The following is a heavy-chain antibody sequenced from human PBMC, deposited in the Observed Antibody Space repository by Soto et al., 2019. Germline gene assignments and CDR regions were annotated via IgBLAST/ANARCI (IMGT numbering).Heavy chain of an antibody. CDR2: IYYSGST. CDR1: GGSISSGGYY. J-gene: IGHJ6*03. CDR3: ARLYLNYYYYYMDV. Sequence: SETLSLTCTVSGGSISSGGYYWSWIRQHPGKGLEWIGYIYYSGSTYYNPSLKSRVTISVDTSKNQFSLKLSSVTAADTAVYYCARLYLNYYYYYMDVWGKGTTVTVS. V-gene: IGHV4-31*03.